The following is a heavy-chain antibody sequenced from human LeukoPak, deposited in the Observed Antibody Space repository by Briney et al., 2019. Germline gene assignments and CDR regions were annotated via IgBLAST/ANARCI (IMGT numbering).Heavy chain of an antibody. D-gene: IGHD3-16*01. J-gene: IGHJ3*02. Sequence: GGSLRLSCAASGFTVSSNYMSSGRQAPGKGLEWVSVIYSGGSTYYADSVKGRFTISRDNSKNTLYLQMNSLRAEDTAVYYCARDPQYWGRGAFDIWGQGTMVTVSS. V-gene: IGHV3-66*01. CDR3: ARDPQYWGRGAFDI. CDR1: GFTVSSNY. CDR2: IYSGGST.